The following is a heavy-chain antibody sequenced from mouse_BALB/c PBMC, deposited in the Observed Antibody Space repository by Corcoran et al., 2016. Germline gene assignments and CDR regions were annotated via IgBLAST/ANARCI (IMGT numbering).Heavy chain of an antibody. CDR3: AREGEMITFAY. J-gene: IGHJ3*01. CDR2: ILPGSGST. V-gene: IGHV1-9*01. CDR1: GYTFSSYW. D-gene: IGHD2-4*01. Sequence: QVQLQQSGAELMKPGASVKISCKATGYTFSSYWIEWVKQRPGHGLEWIGEILPGSGSTKYNEKFKGKATLTSDKSSSTAYMELSSLTSEDSAVYYCAREGEMITFAYWGQGTLVTVSA.